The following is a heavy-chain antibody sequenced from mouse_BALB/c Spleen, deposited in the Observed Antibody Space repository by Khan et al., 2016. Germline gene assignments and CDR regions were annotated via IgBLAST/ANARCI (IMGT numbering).Heavy chain of an antibody. CDR1: GYTFTTAG. V-gene: IGHV9-4*02. J-gene: IGHJ4*01. Sequence: QIQLVQSGPELKKPGETVRISCKASGYTFTTAGMQWVQKMPGKGLEWIGWINTHSGVPNYAEDFKGRFAFSLETSANTAYLQISNLKNEDTATYFSATTGDSGYYAMDYWGQGTSVTVSS. D-gene: IGHD2-13*01. CDR2: INTHSGVP. CDR3: ATTGDSGYYAMDY.